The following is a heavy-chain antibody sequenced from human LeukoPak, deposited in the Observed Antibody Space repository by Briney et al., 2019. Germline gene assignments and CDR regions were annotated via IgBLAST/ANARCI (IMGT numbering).Heavy chain of an antibody. CDR1: GGSISGYY. CDR2: ISYTRST. Sequence: KPSETLSLTCTVSGGSISGYYWSWIRQPPGKGLEWIGYISYTRSTNYNPSLKSRVTISVDTSKNQFSLKLSSVTAADTAVYHCARHSGRGYDSPFDYWGQGTLVTVSS. D-gene: IGHD5-12*01. CDR3: ARHSGRGYDSPFDY. J-gene: IGHJ4*02. V-gene: IGHV4-59*01.